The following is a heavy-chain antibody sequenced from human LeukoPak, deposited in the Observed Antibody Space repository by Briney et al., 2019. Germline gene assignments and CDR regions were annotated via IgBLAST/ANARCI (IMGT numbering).Heavy chain of an antibody. V-gene: IGHV4-59*01. CDR3: ATYGGNGEGGRRDY. CDR2: IYYSGST. Sequence: SETLSLTCTVSGGSISSYYWSWIRQPPGKGLERIGYIYYSGSTNYNPSLKSRVTISVDTSKNQFSLKLSSVTAADTAVYYCATYGGNGEGGRRDYWGQGTLVTVSS. CDR1: GGSISSYY. J-gene: IGHJ4*02. D-gene: IGHD2-15*01.